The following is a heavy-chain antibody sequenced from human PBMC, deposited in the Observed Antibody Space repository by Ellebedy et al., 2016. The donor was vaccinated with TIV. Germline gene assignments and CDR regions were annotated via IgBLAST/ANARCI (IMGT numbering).Heavy chain of an antibody. CDR3: ARGRGYYDSKSYYKGHDY. CDR2: MNPNSGNT. J-gene: IGHJ4*02. V-gene: IGHV1-8*01. Sequence: AASVKVSCKASGYTFTSYDIYWVRQATGKGLEWMGWMNPNSGNTGHAQNFQGRVTMTRNTSISTAYMELSSRRSEDTAVYYCARGRGYYDSKSYYKGHDYWGQGALVTVSS. CDR1: GYTFTSYD. D-gene: IGHD3-10*01.